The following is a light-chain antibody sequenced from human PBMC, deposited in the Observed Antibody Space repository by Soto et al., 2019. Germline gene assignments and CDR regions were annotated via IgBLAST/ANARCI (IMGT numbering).Light chain of an antibody. CDR1: SSDVGAYNY. Sequence: QSALTQPPSASGSPGQSVTISCTGTSSDVGAYNYVSWYQQYPGKAPKLMIYEVDKRPSGVPDRFSGSKSGSTASLTVSGLQAEDEADYYCSSFAGTSSLYVFGTGTKVTVL. CDR2: EVD. J-gene: IGLJ1*01. V-gene: IGLV2-8*01. CDR3: SSFAGTSSLYV.